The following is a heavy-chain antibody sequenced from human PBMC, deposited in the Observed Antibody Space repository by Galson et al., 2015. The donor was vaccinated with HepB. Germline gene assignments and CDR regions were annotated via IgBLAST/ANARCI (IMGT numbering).Heavy chain of an antibody. CDR2: IKPNSGGT. D-gene: IGHD2-2*01. CDR1: GDTFTVHF. CDR3: ARGVLPAAILTHQGWFDP. J-gene: IGHJ5*02. V-gene: IGHV1-2*06. Sequence: PLKVSCMAPGDTFTVHFLLWASQAPRQGLEWMGRIKPNSGGTNYAQKIQGRITMSRNTSISTAYMELSRLRADDTAVYYCARGVLPAAILTHQGWFDPWGQGTLVTVSS.